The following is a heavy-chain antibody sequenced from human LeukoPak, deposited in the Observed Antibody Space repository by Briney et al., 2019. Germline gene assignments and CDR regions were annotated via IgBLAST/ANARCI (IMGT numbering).Heavy chain of an antibody. CDR2: IYYSGST. CDR3: ARIQSVVAPFDY. V-gene: IGHV4-59*08. Sequence: SETLSLTCTVSGGSISSYYWSWIRQPPGKGLEWIGDIYYSGSTNYNPSLKSRVTVSLDTSKNQFSLKLSSVTAADTAVYYCARIQSVVAPFDYWGQGTLVTVSS. CDR1: GGSISSYY. J-gene: IGHJ4*02. D-gene: IGHD3-22*01.